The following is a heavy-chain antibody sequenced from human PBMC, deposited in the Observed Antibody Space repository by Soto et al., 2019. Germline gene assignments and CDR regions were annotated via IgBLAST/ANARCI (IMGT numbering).Heavy chain of an antibody. J-gene: IGHJ3*02. D-gene: IGHD1-26*01. CDR1: GGTFSIYT. CDR3: AYSGSPDAFDI. Sequence: SVKVSCKASGGTFSIYTISWVRQAPGQGLEWMGRIIPILGIANYAQKFQGRVTITADKSTSTAYMELSSLRSEDTAVYYCAYSGSPDAFDIWGQGTMVTVSS. CDR2: IIPILGIA. V-gene: IGHV1-69*02.